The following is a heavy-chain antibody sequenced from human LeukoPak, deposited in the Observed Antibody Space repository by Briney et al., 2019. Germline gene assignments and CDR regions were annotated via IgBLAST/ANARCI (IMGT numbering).Heavy chain of an antibody. D-gene: IGHD6-13*01. J-gene: IGHJ4*02. CDR2: INPSGGST. V-gene: IGHV1-46*01. CDR3: ARNRDSLHSSSWYQWAYYFDY. CDR1: GYTFTSYY. Sequence: ASVKVSCKASGYTFTSYYIHWVRQAPGQGLEWMGIINPSGGSTNYAQKFQGRVTITTDESTSTAYMELSSLRSEDTAVYYCARNRDSLHSSSWYQWAYYFDYWGQGTLVTVSS.